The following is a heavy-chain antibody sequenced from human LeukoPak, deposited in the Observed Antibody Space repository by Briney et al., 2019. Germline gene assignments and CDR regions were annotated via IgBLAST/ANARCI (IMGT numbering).Heavy chain of an antibody. CDR2: ISGSGGST. Sequence: GGSPRLSCAASGFTFSSYAMSWVRQAPGKGLEWVSAISGSGGSTYYADSVKGRFTISRDNSKNTLYLQMNSLRAEDTAVYYCAKSVVLLWFGELFPHDYWGQGTLVTVSS. D-gene: IGHD3-10*01. CDR1: GFTFSSYA. CDR3: AKSVVLLWFGELFPHDY. V-gene: IGHV3-23*01. J-gene: IGHJ4*02.